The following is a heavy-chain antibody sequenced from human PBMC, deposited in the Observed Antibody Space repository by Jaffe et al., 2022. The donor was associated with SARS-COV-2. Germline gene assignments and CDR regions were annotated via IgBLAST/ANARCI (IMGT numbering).Heavy chain of an antibody. J-gene: IGHJ6*02. CDR1: GFTLSTYA. Sequence: QVQLVESGGGVVQPGRSLRLSCAASGFTLSTYAIHWVRQAPGKGLEWVAVIWYDGSNKNYADSVKGRFSISRDNSRNIVNLQMSSLRDEDTAVYYCAKDMRFSSSFMDVWGQGTAVSVSS. D-gene: IGHD6-6*01. CDR3: AKDMRFSSSFMDV. CDR2: IWYDGSNK. V-gene: IGHV3-33*06.